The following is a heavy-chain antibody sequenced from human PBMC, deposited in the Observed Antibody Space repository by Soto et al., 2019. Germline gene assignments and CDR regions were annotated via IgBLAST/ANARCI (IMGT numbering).Heavy chain of an antibody. CDR1: GGSISSYY. V-gene: IGHV4-59*01. D-gene: IGHD4-17*01. Sequence: SETLSLTCTVSGGSISSYYWSWIRQPPGKGLEWIGYIYYSGSTNYNPSLKSRVTISVDTSKNQFSLKLSSVTAADTAVYYCAREVSEIPHPTGYYYYMDVWGKGTTATVSS. CDR2: IYYSGST. CDR3: AREVSEIPHPTGYYYYMDV. J-gene: IGHJ6*03.